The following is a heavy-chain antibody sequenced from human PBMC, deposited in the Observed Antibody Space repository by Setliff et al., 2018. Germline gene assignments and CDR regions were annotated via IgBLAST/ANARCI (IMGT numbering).Heavy chain of an antibody. D-gene: IGHD2-2*01. Sequence: SETLSLTCTVSGGSISSSSYYWGWIRQPPGKGLEWIGSIYYSGSTYYNPALKSRVTISVDTSKNQFSLKLSSVTAADTAVYYCARGALEYQQLGTFDYWGQGTLVTVS. J-gene: IGHJ4*02. V-gene: IGHV4-39*07. CDR1: GGSISSSSYY. CDR2: IYYSGST. CDR3: ARGALEYQQLGTFDY.